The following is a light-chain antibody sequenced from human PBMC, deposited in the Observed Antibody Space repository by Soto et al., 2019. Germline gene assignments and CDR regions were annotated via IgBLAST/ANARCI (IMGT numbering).Light chain of an antibody. V-gene: IGKV1-5*01. CDR3: QQYSDYSS. J-gene: IGKJ1*01. CDR1: QSISSW. Sequence: DVQMTQSPSTLSASVGDRVTITCRASQSISSWLAWYKQKPGRAPNLLISDASSLQSGVPSRFSGSGSGTEFTLTISSLRPEDFATYYCQQYSDYSSFGHGTKVEIK. CDR2: DAS.